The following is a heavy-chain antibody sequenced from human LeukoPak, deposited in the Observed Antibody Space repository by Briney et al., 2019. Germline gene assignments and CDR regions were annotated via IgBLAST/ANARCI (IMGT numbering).Heavy chain of an antibody. CDR1: GFIFSNYW. CDR3: VRDGGVSGYDLLDY. D-gene: IGHD5-12*01. Sequence: GGSLRLSCTASGFIFSNYWMTWVRQAPGKGLEWVAQINQDGSKEYYIDSVKARFSISRDNARNSLSLQMNSLRAEDTAVYYCVRDGGVSGYDLLDYWGQGTLVTVSS. CDR2: INQDGSKE. J-gene: IGHJ4*02. V-gene: IGHV3-7*01.